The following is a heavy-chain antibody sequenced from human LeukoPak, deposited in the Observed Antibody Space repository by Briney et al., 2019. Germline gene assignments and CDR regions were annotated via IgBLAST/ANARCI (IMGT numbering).Heavy chain of an antibody. CDR2: INPNSGGT. CDR1: GYTFIGYY. D-gene: IGHD1-26*01. Sequence: ASVKVSCKASGYTFIGYYMHWVRQAPGQGLEGMGRINPNSGGTNYAQKFQGRVTMTRDTSISTAYMELSRLRSDDTAVYYCARFDSGSYYDADYWGQGTLVTVSS. J-gene: IGHJ4*02. V-gene: IGHV1-2*06. CDR3: ARFDSGSYYDADY.